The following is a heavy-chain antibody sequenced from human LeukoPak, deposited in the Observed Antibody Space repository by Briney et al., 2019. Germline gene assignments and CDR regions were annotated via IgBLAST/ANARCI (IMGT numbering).Heavy chain of an antibody. J-gene: IGHJ4*02. Sequence: SETLSLTCAVYGGSFSGYYWSWIRQPPGKGLEWIGEINHGGSTNYNPSLKSRVTISVDTSKNQFSLKLSSVTAADTAVYYCARGSPSDYWGQGTLVTVSS. V-gene: IGHV4-34*01. CDR3: ARGSPSDY. CDR1: GGSFSGYY. CDR2: INHGGST.